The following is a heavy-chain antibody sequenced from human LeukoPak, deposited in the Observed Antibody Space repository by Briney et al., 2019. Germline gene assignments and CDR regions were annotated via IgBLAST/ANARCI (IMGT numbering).Heavy chain of an antibody. Sequence: SETLSLTCTVSGGSISNYYWSWIRQAPGKGLEWIGYIYYSGSTNYNPSLKSRVTISVDTSKNQFSLKLSSVTAADTAVYYRARDAYGSGSYYLNWFDPWGQGTLVTVSS. D-gene: IGHD3-10*01. CDR3: ARDAYGSGSYYLNWFDP. J-gene: IGHJ5*02. V-gene: IGHV4-59*01. CDR1: GGSISNYY. CDR2: IYYSGST.